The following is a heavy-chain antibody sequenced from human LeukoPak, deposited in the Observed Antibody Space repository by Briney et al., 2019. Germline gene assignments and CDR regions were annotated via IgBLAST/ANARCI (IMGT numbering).Heavy chain of an antibody. V-gene: IGHV4-4*07. CDR2: IYTRGST. Sequence: SETLSLTCTVSGGSINNYYWSWIRQPAGKGLEWIGRIYTRGSTNYNPSLKSRVTMSVDTPKNQFSLKLSPVTAADTAAYYCARGRYCSADICSGGDAFDIWGQGTMVSVSS. D-gene: IGHD2-15*01. CDR3: ARGRYCSADICSGGDAFDI. J-gene: IGHJ3*02. CDR1: GGSINNYY.